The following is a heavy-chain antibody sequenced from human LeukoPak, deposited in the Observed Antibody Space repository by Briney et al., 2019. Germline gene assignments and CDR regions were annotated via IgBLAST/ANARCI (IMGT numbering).Heavy chain of an antibody. CDR3: ASQSHHCSSTSCYMDV. CDR2: IIPIFGTA. J-gene: IGHJ6*03. Sequence: SVKVSCKASGGTFSSYAISWVRQAPGQGREWMGGIIPIFGTANYAQKFQGRVTITADESTSTAYMELSSLRSEDTAVYYCASQSHHCSSTSCYMDVWGKGTTVTVSS. D-gene: IGHD2-2*01. CDR1: GGTFSSYA. V-gene: IGHV1-69*01.